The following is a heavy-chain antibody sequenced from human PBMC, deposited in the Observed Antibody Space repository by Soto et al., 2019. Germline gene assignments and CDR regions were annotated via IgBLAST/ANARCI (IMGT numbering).Heavy chain of an antibody. CDR3: ARLGLYCSSTSCYAYFDY. Sequence: ASVKVSCKASGYTFASYYMHWVRQAPGQGLEWMGWISAYNGNTNYAQKLQGRVTMTTDTSTSTAYMELRSLRSDDTAVYYCARLGLYCSSTSCYAYFDYWGQGTLVTVSS. CDR2: ISAYNGNT. CDR1: GYTFASYY. D-gene: IGHD2-2*01. V-gene: IGHV1-18*04. J-gene: IGHJ4*02.